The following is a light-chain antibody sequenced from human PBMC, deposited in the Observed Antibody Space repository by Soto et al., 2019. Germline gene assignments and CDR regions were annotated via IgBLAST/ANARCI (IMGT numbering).Light chain of an antibody. V-gene: IGLV2-14*03. CDR1: SSDVGGYNF. CDR2: DVR. CDR3: SSYTRSSTVI. Sequence: QSVLTQPASVSGSPGQSITISCTGTSSDVGGYNFVSWYQQHPGKAPKFIIYDVRNRPSGVSNRFSGSRSGNTASLTISGLQAEDEADYYCSSYTRSSTVIFGGGTTLTVL. J-gene: IGLJ2*01.